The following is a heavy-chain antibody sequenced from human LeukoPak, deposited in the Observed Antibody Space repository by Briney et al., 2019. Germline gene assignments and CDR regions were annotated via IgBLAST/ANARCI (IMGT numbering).Heavy chain of an antibody. CDR1: GFTFSSYW. Sequence: GGSLRLSCAASGFTFSSYWMNWARQAPGKGLEWVASINHNGNVNYYVDSVKGRFTISRDNAKNSLYLQMSNLRAEGTAVYFCARGGGLDVWGQGATVTVSS. J-gene: IGHJ6*02. V-gene: IGHV3-7*03. CDR3: ARGGGLDV. CDR2: INHNGNVN. D-gene: IGHD3-16*01.